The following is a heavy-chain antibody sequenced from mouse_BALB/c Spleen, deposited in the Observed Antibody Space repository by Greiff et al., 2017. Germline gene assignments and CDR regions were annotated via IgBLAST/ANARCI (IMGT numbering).Heavy chain of an antibody. CDR1: GYSITSDYA. CDR2: ISYSGST. J-gene: IGHJ4*01. Sequence: EVQLQESGPGLVKPSQSLSLTCTVTGYSITSDYAWNWIRQFPGNKLEWMGYISYSGSTSYNPSLKSRISITRDTSKNQFFLQLNSVTTEDTATYYCARLYYYGSRAMDYWGQGTSVTVSS. CDR3: ARLYYYGSRAMDY. D-gene: IGHD1-1*01. V-gene: IGHV3-2*02.